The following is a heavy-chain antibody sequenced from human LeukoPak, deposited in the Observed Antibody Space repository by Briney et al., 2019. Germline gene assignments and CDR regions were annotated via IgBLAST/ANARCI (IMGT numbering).Heavy chain of an antibody. V-gene: IGHV3-13*04. CDR2: IGTAGDT. J-gene: IGHJ4*02. D-gene: IGHD3-10*01. CDR1: GFTFSSYD. CDR3: ARVVRVGLVRGVIFDY. Sequence: GGSLRLSCAASGFTFSSYDMHWVRQATGKGLEWVSAIGTAGDTYYPGSVKGRFPISRENAKNSLYLQMNSLRAGDTAVYYCARVVRVGLVRGVIFDYWGQGTLVTVSS.